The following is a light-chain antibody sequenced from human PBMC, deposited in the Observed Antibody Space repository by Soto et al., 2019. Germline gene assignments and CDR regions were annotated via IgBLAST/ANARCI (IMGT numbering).Light chain of an antibody. CDR2: EVS. V-gene: IGLV2-14*01. Sequence: QSALTQPASVSGSPGQSITISCTGTSSDVGGYNYVSWYQQHPGKATKLMIYEVSNRPSGVSNRFSGSKSGNTASLTISGLQAEDEADYYCISYTSSSTLGFGAGTKLTVL. CDR1: SSDVGGYNY. J-gene: IGLJ1*01. CDR3: ISYTSSSTLG.